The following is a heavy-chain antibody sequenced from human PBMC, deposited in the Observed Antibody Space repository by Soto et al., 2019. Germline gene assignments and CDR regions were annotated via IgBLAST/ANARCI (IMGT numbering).Heavy chain of an antibody. CDR2: FDPEDGET. Sequence: VQLVQSGAEVKKPGASVKVSCKVSGSTLTELSMHWVRQAPGKGLEWMGGFDPEDGETIYAQKFQGRVTMTEDTSTDTAYMELSSLRSEDTAVYYCARAVAARPLKYLVYYGMDVWGQGTTVTVSS. D-gene: IGHD6-6*01. CDR3: ARAVAARPLKYLVYYGMDV. V-gene: IGHV1-24*01. J-gene: IGHJ6*02. CDR1: GSTLTELS.